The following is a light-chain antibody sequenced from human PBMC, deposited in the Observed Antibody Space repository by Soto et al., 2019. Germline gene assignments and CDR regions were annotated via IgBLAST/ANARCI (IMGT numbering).Light chain of an antibody. J-gene: IGKJ1*01. CDR3: QQYHISRT. CDR2: GAS. V-gene: IGKV3D-15*01. CDR1: QSVGNN. Sequence: EIVMTQSPATLSVSPGERVTLSCRASQSVGNNLAWYQQKTGQAPRLLIYGASSRATGIPERFSGSGSGTDFTLTISRLEPEDFAVYFCQQYHISRTFGQGTKVDIK.